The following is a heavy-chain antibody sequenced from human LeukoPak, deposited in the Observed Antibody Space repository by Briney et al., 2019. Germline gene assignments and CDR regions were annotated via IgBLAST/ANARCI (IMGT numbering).Heavy chain of an antibody. CDR3: ASSGSYRFDY. V-gene: IGHV3-48*02. D-gene: IGHD1-26*01. Sequence: GGSLRLSCAASGFTFSSYSMNWVRQAPGKGLEWVSHITASGTAIFYADSVKGRFTISRDNAKNSLYLQMNSLRDEDTAVYYCASSGSYRFDYWGQGTMVTVSS. J-gene: IGHJ4*02. CDR1: GFTFSSYS. CDR2: ITASGTAI.